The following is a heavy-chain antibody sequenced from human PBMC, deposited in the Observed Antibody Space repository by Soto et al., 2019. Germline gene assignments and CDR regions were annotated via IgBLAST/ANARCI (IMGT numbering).Heavy chain of an antibody. CDR3: ARVSGYDQYYFDY. Sequence: QVQLQESGPGLVKPSQTLSLTCTVSGGSISSGGYYWSWIRQHPGKGLEWIGYIYYSGSTDYNPCLNSRVTISVDTSKNQFSLKLSSVTAADTAVYYCARVSGYDQYYFDYWGQGPLVTVSS. J-gene: IGHJ4*02. CDR1: GGSISSGGYY. D-gene: IGHD5-12*01. V-gene: IGHV4-31*03. CDR2: IYYSGST.